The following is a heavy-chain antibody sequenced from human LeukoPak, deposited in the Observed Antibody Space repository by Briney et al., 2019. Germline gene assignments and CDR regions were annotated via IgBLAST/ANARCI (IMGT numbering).Heavy chain of an antibody. CDR1: GFTFSSYW. J-gene: IGHJ5*02. V-gene: IGHV3-7*03. Sequence: GGSLRLSCAASGFTFSSYWMSWVRQAPGKGLEWVANIKQDGSEKYYVDSVKGRFTISRDNAKNSLYLQMNSLRSEDTAVYYCARERDDFPAPTWGQGTLVTVSS. CDR2: IKQDGSEK. D-gene: IGHD2/OR15-2a*01. CDR3: ARERDDFPAPT.